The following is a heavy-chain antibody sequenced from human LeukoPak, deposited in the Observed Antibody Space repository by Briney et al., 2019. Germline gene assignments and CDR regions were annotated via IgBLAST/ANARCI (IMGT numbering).Heavy chain of an antibody. J-gene: IGHJ5*02. V-gene: IGHV3-23*01. CDR1: GFTFSSYA. CDR3: ASDSSGWYRWFDP. D-gene: IGHD6-19*01. CDR2: MSGSDGST. Sequence: PGASLRLSCAASGFTFSSYAMTWVRQAPGKGLEWVSTMSGSDGSTYYADSVKGRFTTSRDNSKNTLYLQMNSLRAEDTAVYYCASDSSGWYRWFDPWGQGTLVTVSS.